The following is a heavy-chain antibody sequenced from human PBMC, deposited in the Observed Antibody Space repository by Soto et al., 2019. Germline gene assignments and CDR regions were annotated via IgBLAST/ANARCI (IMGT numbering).Heavy chain of an antibody. CDR2: IWYDGSNK. CDR3: ARGDTVTTRRIYYYGMDV. V-gene: IGHV3-33*01. Sequence: GGSLRLSCAASGFTFSSYGMHWVRQAPGKGLEWVAVIWYDGSNKYYADSVKGRFTISRDNSKNTLYLQMNSLRAEDTAVYYCARGDTVTTRRIYYYGMDVWGQGTTVTVSS. D-gene: IGHD4-17*01. CDR1: GFTFSSYG. J-gene: IGHJ6*02.